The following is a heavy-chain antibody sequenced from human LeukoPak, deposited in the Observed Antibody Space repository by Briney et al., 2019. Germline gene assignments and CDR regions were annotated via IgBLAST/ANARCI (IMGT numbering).Heavy chain of an antibody. CDR2: IIPIFGTA. D-gene: IGHD2-2*01. J-gene: IGHJ5*02. CDR1: GGTFSSYA. V-gene: IGHV1-69*13. Sequence: SVKVSCKASGGTFSSYAISWVRQAPGQGLEWMGGIIPIFGTANYAQKFQGRVTITADESTSTAYMELSSLRSEDTAVYFCASGVEYQLLQGNWFDPWGQGTLVTVSS. CDR3: ASGVEYQLLQGNWFDP.